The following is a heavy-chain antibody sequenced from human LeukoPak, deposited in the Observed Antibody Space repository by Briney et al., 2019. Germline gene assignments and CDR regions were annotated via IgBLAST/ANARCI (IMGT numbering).Heavy chain of an antibody. CDR2: INPNSGGT. CDR1: GYTFTGYY. J-gene: IGHJ3*02. Sequence: ASVKVSCKASGYTFTGYYMHWVRQAPGQGLEWMGWINPNSGGTNYAQKFQGRVTMTRDTSISTAYMELSRLRSDDTAVYYCARVGYDFWSGGTSDAFDIWGQGTMVTVSS. CDR3: ARVGYDFWSGGTSDAFDI. V-gene: IGHV1-2*02. D-gene: IGHD3-3*01.